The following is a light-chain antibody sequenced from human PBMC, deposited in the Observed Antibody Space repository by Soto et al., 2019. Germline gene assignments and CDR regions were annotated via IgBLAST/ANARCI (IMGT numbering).Light chain of an antibody. V-gene: IGLV2-11*01. Sequence: QSVLTQPRSVSGSPGQSVTISCTGTSSDVGGYNYVSWYHQHPGKAPKLMIYDVSKRPSGVPDRFSGSKSGNTASLTISGLQAEDEADYYCCSYAGLFGGGTKLTVL. CDR1: SSDVGGYNY. CDR3: CSYAGL. CDR2: DVS. J-gene: IGLJ3*02.